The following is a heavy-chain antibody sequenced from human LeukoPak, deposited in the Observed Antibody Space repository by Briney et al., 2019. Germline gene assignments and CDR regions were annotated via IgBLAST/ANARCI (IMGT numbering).Heavy chain of an antibody. Sequence: GGSLRLSCAASGFTFSSYAMHWVRQAPGKGLEWVAVISYDGNNKYYADSVEGRFTISRDNSNNTLYLQMNSLRAEDTAVYYCARINYDYVWGTYYYYYMDVWGKGPRSPSP. J-gene: IGHJ6*03. D-gene: IGHD3-16*01. CDR2: ISYDGNNK. CDR3: ARINYDYVWGTYYYYYMDV. V-gene: IGHV3-30*04. CDR1: GFTFSSYA.